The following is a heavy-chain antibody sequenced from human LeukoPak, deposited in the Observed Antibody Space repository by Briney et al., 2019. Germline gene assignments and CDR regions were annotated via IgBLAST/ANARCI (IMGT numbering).Heavy chain of an antibody. D-gene: IGHD3-22*01. J-gene: IGHJ3*02. V-gene: IGHV4-59*08. CDR3: ARQSSSIDYYDSSGYYYGVAFDI. Sequence: PSETLSLTCTVSGGSISSYYWSWIRQPPGKGLEWMGYIYYSGITNYNSSLKGRVTMSVDTSKNQFSLKLSSVTAADTAVYYCARQSSSIDYYDSSGYYYGVAFDIWGQGTMVTVSS. CDR2: IYYSGIT. CDR1: GGSISSYY.